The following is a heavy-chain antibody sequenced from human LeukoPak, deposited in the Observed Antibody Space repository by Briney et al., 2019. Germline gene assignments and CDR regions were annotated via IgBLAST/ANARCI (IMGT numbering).Heavy chain of an antibody. Sequence: GGSLRLSCAASGFTFSSYGMHWVRQAPGKGLEWVGFIRYDGSNKYYADSVKGRFTISRDNSKNTLYLQMNSLRAEDTAVYYCAKDVHYDSSGYYDYWGQGTLVTVSS. CDR3: AKDVHYDSSGYYDY. CDR1: GFTFSSYG. V-gene: IGHV3-30*02. J-gene: IGHJ4*02. CDR2: IRYDGSNK. D-gene: IGHD3-22*01.